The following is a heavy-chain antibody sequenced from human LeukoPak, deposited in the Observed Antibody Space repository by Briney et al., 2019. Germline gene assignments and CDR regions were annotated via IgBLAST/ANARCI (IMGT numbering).Heavy chain of an antibody. CDR1: GFTFSSYW. Sequence: PGGSLRLSCAASGFTFSSYWMSWVRQAPGRGLEWVANIKKDGSDKFYVDSVKGRFTISRDNGKGSLYLQMNSLRVEDTAVYYCARDFEFGDENDCWGQGALVTVSS. V-gene: IGHV3-7*03. D-gene: IGHD4-17*01. CDR2: IKKDGSDK. CDR3: ARDFEFGDENDC. J-gene: IGHJ4*02.